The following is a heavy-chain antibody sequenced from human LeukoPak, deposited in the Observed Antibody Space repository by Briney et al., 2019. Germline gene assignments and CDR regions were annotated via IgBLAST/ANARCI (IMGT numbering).Heavy chain of an antibody. CDR3: ASSYDNYDFWSGYYYYYYMDV. Sequence: GGSLRLSCAASGFTFTDYGMHWVRQAPGKGLEWVSSISSSSSYIYYADSVKGRFTISRDNAKNSLYLQMNSLRAEDTAVYYCASSYDNYDFWSGYYYYYYMDVWGKGTTVTVSS. V-gene: IGHV3-21*01. D-gene: IGHD3-3*01. J-gene: IGHJ6*03. CDR1: GFTFTDYG. CDR2: ISSSSSYI.